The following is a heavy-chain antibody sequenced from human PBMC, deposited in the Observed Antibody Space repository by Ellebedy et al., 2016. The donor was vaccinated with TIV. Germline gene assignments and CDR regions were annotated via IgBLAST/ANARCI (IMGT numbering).Heavy chain of an antibody. CDR1: GGSISSYY. CDR3: VREGYSYATDY. CDR2: IYYSGST. D-gene: IGHD5-18*01. Sequence: MPGGSLRLSCTVSGGSISSYYWSWIRQPPGKGLEWIGYIYYSGSTNYHPSLKSRVTISVDTSKNQFSLKLSSVTAADTAVYYCVREGYSYATDYWGQGTLVTVSS. V-gene: IGHV4-59*01. J-gene: IGHJ4*02.